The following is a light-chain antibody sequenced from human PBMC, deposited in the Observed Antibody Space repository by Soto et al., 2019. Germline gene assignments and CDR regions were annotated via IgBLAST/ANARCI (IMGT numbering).Light chain of an antibody. Sequence: QPVLTQPPSASGTPGQRVTISCYGSSSNIGSDTVYWYQQLPGTAPKLLIYSNSQRPSGVPDRFSGSKSGTSASLAISGLQSEDEADYYFAAWDDSLNGWVFGGGTQLNVL. J-gene: IGLJ3*02. V-gene: IGLV1-44*01. CDR1: SSNIGSDT. CDR2: SNS. CDR3: AAWDDSLNGWV.